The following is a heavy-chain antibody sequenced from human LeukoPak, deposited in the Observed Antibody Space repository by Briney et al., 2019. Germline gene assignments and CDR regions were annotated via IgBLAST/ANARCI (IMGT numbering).Heavy chain of an antibody. CDR1: GYTFTSYY. CDR2: INPNSGDT. V-gene: IGHV1-2*02. Sequence: ASVKVSCKASGYTFTSYYMHWVRQAPGQGLEWMGWINPNSGDTNYAQKFQGRVTMTRDTSISTAYMELSRLRSDDTAVYYCARGVTMVRGVIAEEDYWGQGTLVTVSS. CDR3: ARGVTMVRGVIAEEDY. J-gene: IGHJ4*02. D-gene: IGHD3-10*01.